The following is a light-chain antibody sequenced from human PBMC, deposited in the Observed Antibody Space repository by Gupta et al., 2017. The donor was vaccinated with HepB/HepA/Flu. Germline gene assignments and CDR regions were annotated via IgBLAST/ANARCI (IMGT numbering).Light chain of an antibody. V-gene: IGKV3-20*01. CDR1: LSVSRSY. CDR2: GAS. CDR3: QQDEDEPLIT. Sequence: EIVLTQSPRTLALSPGERATLSCRASLSVSRSYLAWYKHKPGQAPRLLISGASTRDTDVPESFSGGGYGTDFTLTISRREPEDFALYYCQQDEDEPLITFDQGTKLEIK. J-gene: IGKJ2*01.